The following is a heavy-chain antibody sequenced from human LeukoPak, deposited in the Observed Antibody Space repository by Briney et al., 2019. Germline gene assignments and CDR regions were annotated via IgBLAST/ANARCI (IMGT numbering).Heavy chain of an antibody. J-gene: IGHJ4*02. CDR3: TRHWDYYGSGSLGVY. CDR1: RFTFSGSA. CDR2: IRSKASTYET. D-gene: IGHD3-10*01. V-gene: IGHV3-73*01. Sequence: PGGSLRLSCAASRFTFSGSAMHWVRQPPGKGLEWVGRIRSKASTYETAYAKSVNGRFTISRDDSKTTAYLQMNSPKTEDRAVYYCTRHWDYYGSGSLGVYLGQGSIVTLSS.